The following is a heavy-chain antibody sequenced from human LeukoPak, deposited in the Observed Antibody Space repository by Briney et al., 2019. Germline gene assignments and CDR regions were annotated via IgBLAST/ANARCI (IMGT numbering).Heavy chain of an antibody. V-gene: IGHV3-11*01. CDR3: AKDPHIVVVPAANRS. J-gene: IGHJ5*02. CDR1: GFTFSDSY. CDR2: ISNSGSII. D-gene: IGHD2-2*01. Sequence: GGSLRLSCAASGFTFSDSYMSWIRQAPGKGLEWVAYISNSGSIIYYGDSVKGRFTISRDNAKNSLYLQMNSLRAEDTAVYYCAKDPHIVVVPAANRSWGQGTLVTVSS.